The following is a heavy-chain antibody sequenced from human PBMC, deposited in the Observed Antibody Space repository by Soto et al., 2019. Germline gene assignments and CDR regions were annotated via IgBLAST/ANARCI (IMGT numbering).Heavy chain of an antibody. Sequence: QVHLVESGGGVVQPGTSLRLSCAASGFIFNNYGIHWVRQAPGKGLEWVAVIWSDGSNKYYADSVKGRFTISRDNSKNTLFLQMNSLRADDTAVYYCAREERPHYYYYSMDVWGQGTTVTVS. CDR2: IWSDGSNK. J-gene: IGHJ6*02. V-gene: IGHV3-33*01. CDR1: GFIFNNYG. CDR3: AREERPHYYYYSMDV.